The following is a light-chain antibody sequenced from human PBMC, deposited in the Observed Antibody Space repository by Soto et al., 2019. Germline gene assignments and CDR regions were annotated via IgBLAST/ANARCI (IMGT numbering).Light chain of an antibody. CDR3: QQANSFPPT. CDR1: QGIRSS. J-gene: IGKJ2*01. V-gene: IGKV1-12*01. Sequence: DLQLTQSPSFLSASVGDTVTITCRASQGIRSSLAWYQQRPGKAPKLLIYAASSLQSGVPSRFSGSGSGTDFTLTISSLQPEDFATYYCQQANSFPPTFGQGTKLEIK. CDR2: AAS.